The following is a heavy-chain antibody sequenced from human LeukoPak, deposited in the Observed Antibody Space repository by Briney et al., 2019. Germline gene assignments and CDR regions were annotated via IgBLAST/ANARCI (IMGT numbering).Heavy chain of an antibody. D-gene: IGHD2-15*01. V-gene: IGHV3-74*01. CDR3: ARRIQGIAPYYLDY. Sequence: GGFLRLSCTASGFTFSSYWMHWVRQAPGKGLVWVSRINSDGGSTSYADSVKGRFTISRDNAKNTLYLQMNSLRAEDTAVYYCARRIQGIAPYYLDYWGQGTLVTVSS. CDR2: INSDGGST. CDR1: GFTFSSYW. J-gene: IGHJ4*02.